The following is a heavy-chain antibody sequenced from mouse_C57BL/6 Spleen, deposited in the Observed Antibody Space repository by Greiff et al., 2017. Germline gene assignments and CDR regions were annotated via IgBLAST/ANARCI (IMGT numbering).Heavy chain of an antibody. J-gene: IGHJ2*01. CDR2: IDPNSGGT. CDR3: ARDLITTVVAFDY. D-gene: IGHD1-1*01. V-gene: IGHV1-72*01. Sequence: VQLQQPGAELVQPGASVKLSCKASGYTFTSYWMHWVKQRPGRGLEWIGRIDPNSGGTKYNEKFKSKATLTVDKPSSTAYMQLSSLTSEDSAVYYCARDLITTVVAFDYWGQGTTLTVSS. CDR1: GYTFTSYW.